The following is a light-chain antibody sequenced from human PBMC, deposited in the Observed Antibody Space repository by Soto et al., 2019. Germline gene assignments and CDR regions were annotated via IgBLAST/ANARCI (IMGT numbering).Light chain of an antibody. CDR2: GNS. Sequence: QSVLTQPPSVSGAPGQRVTISCTGSSSNIGAGYDVHWYQQLPGTAPKLLIHGNSNRPSGVPDRFSGSKSGTSASLAITGLQAEDEADYYCQSYDSSVSGVVFGGGTKLTVL. CDR1: SSNIGAGYD. V-gene: IGLV1-40*01. CDR3: QSYDSSVSGVV. J-gene: IGLJ2*01.